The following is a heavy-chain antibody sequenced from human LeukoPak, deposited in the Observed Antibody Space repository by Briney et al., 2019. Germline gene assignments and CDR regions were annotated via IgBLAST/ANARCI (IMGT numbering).Heavy chain of an antibody. CDR2: IHTSGTT. Sequence: KPSETLSLTCTVSGGSISSYLWSWIRQSAGKRLEWLGRIHTSGTTAYSPSLQSRLTMSVDTFKSQVSLRLTSVTAADTAVYYCATEQVSASAWGFDYWGQGSLVTVSS. CDR3: ATEQVSASAWGFDY. CDR1: GGSISSYL. V-gene: IGHV4-4*07. J-gene: IGHJ4*02. D-gene: IGHD5/OR15-5a*01.